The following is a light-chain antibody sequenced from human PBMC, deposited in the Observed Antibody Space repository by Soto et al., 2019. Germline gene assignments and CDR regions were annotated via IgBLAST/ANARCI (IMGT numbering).Light chain of an antibody. J-gene: IGLJ1*01. Sequence: QSALTQPPSVSGSPGQSVTISCTGTSGDVGGYNRVSWYQQPPGTAPKLMIYEVTNRPSGVPDRFSGSKSGDTASLTISGLQAEDEADYYCSSYTSISTYVFGTGTKVTVL. CDR3: SSYTSISTYV. CDR2: EVT. CDR1: SGDVGGYNR. V-gene: IGLV2-18*02.